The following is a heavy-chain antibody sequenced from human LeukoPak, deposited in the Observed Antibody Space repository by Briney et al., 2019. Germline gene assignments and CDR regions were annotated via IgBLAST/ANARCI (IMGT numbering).Heavy chain of an antibody. CDR2: FSGSGGST. V-gene: IGHV3-23*01. CDR1: GFTFSSYA. J-gene: IGHJ3*02. CDR3: ARVSSRAFDI. D-gene: IGHD2-2*01. Sequence: GGSLRLSCAASGFTFSSYAMSWVRQAPGKGLEWVSSFSGSGGSTYYADSVKGRFTISRDNSKNTLYLQMNSLRAEDTAVYYCARVSSRAFDIWGQGTMVTVSS.